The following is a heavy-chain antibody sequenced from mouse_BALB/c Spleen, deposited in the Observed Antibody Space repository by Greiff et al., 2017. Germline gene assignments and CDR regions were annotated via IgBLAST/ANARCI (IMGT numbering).Heavy chain of an antibody. J-gene: IGHJ3*01. D-gene: IGHD2-4*01. CDR2: IWAGGST. CDR1: GFSLTSYG. V-gene: IGHV2-9*02. Sequence: QVQLKESGPGLVAPSQSLSITCTVSGFSLTSYGVHWVRQPPGKGLEWLGVIWAGGSTNYNSALMSRLSISKDNSKSQVFLKMNSLQTDDTAMYYCARDKGDYDYDEGFAYWGQGTLVTVSA. CDR3: ARDKGDYDYDEGFAY.